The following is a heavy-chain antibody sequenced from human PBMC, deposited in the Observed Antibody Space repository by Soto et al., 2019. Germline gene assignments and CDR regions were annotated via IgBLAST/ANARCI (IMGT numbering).Heavy chain of an antibody. CDR2: ISYDGSNK. Sequence: GGSLRLSCAASGFTFSSYAMHWVRQAPGKGLEWVAVISYDGSNKYYADSVKGRFTISRDNSKNTLYLQMNSLRAEDTAVYYCARDGQQWLAHYYYYYGMDVWGQGTTVTVSS. V-gene: IGHV3-30-3*01. D-gene: IGHD6-19*01. J-gene: IGHJ6*02. CDR3: ARDGQQWLAHYYYYYGMDV. CDR1: GFTFSSYA.